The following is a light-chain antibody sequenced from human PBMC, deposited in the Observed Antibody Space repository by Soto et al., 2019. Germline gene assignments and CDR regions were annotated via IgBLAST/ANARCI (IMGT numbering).Light chain of an antibody. CDR3: QQYDNLPLT. CDR2: DAS. CDR1: QDISNY. Sequence: IQMTHSPSSLSASVGDRVTITCRASQDISNYLNWYQQKPGKAPKLLIYDASNLETGVPSRFSGSGSGTDFTFTISSLQPEDIETYYCQQYDNLPLTFGGGTKVDIK. J-gene: IGKJ4*01. V-gene: IGKV1-33*01.